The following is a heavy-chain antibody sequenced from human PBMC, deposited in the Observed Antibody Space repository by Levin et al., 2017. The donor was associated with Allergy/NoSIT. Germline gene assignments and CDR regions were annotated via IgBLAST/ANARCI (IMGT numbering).Heavy chain of an antibody. Sequence: GGSLRLSCAASGFTVSYNYMGWVRQAPGKGLEWVSFLYSGGGTTYADSVEGRFTISGDDSKNTVDLQLNSLRAEDTAVSYWARCSGAYDSGSYLFDFWGQGTLVTVSS. V-gene: IGHV3-53*01. CDR2: LYSGGGT. J-gene: IGHJ5*01. CDR3: ARCSGAYDSGSYLFDF. CDR1: GFTVSYNY. D-gene: IGHD3-10*01.